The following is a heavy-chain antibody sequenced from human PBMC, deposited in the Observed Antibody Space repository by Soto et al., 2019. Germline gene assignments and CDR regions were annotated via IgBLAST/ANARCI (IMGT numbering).Heavy chain of an antibody. V-gene: IGHV3-23*01. CDR1: GFTFSSYA. J-gene: IGHJ4*02. CDR2: ISDGGDNT. D-gene: IGHD6-13*01. Sequence: GGSLRLSCAASGFTFSSYAMSWVRQAPGKGLDSVSTISDGGDNTYYADSVKGRFTISRDNSKSTLYLQMNSLRAEDTAVYYCAKGSNWGQGTLVTVSS. CDR3: AKGSN.